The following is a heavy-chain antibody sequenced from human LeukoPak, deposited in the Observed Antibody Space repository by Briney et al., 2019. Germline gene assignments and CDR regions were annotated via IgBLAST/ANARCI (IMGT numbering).Heavy chain of an antibody. CDR3: AREGGATVTTQ. CDR2: ISSSGSTI. V-gene: IGHV3-48*04. Sequence: GGSLRLSCAASGFTFSSYWMHWVRQAPGKGLEWVSYISSSGSTIYYADSVKGRFTISRDNAKNSLYLQMNSLRAEDTAVYYCAREGGATVTTQWGQGTLVTVSS. D-gene: IGHD4-11*01. CDR1: GFTFSSYW. J-gene: IGHJ4*02.